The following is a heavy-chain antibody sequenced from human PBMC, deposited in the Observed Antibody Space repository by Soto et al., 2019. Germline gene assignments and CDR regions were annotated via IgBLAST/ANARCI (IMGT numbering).Heavy chain of an antibody. J-gene: IGHJ6*03. V-gene: IGHV4-34*01. CDR3: ARVDQYCSGGSCYFTDSAYYYYYMDV. CDR2: INHSGST. Sequence: PSETLSLTCAVYGGSFSGYYWSWIRQPPGKGLEWIGEINHSGSTNYNPSLKSRVTISVDTSKNQFSLKLSSVTAADTAVYYCARVDQYCSGGSCYFTDSAYYYYYMDVWGKGTTVTVSS. D-gene: IGHD2-15*01. CDR1: GGSFSGYY.